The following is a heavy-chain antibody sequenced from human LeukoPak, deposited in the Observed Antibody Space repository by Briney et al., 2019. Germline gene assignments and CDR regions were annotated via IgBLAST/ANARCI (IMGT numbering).Heavy chain of an antibody. CDR3: AKDSTRQYGGNSGLFDY. CDR1: GFTFDDYA. J-gene: IGHJ4*02. Sequence: LRLSCAASGFTFDDYAMHWVRQAPGKGLEWVSGISWNSGSIGYADSVKGRFTISRDNAKNSLYLQMNSLRAKDTALYYCAKDSTRQYGGNSGLFDYWGQGTLVTVSS. V-gene: IGHV3-9*01. CDR2: ISWNSGSI. D-gene: IGHD4-23*01.